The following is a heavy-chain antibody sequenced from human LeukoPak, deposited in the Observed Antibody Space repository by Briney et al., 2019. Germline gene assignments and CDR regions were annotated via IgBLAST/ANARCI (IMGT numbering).Heavy chain of an antibody. V-gene: IGHV4-59*12. CDR1: GGSISGYY. Sequence: SETLSLTCTVSGGSISGYYWSWIRQPPGKGLEWIGYIYYTGSTNYNPSLKSRVTISGDTSKNQFSLKLSSVTAADTAVYYCARGGSWFDPWGQGTLVTVSS. J-gene: IGHJ5*02. D-gene: IGHD3-10*01. CDR3: ARGGSWFDP. CDR2: IYYTGST.